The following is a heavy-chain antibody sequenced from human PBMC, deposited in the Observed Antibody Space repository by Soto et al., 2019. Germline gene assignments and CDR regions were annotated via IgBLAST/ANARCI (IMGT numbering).Heavy chain of an antibody. V-gene: IGHV3-53*01. J-gene: IGHJ4*02. CDR1: GFTVTNSY. CDR2: VYTSGRT. Sequence: EVQLVESGGDLIQPGGSLRLSCAASGFTVTNSYMPWVRQAPGKGLEWVSVVYTSGRTYHADSVKGRFTVSRDISTNMFFLQMNKLSAEDMATYYCARAGFERLYFDQWGRGTLVTVSS. CDR3: ARAGFERLYFDQ. D-gene: IGHD1-1*01.